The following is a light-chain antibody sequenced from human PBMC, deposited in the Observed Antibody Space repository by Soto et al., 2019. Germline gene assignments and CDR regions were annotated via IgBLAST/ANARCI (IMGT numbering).Light chain of an antibody. CDR3: CSYAGSGTDNYV. J-gene: IGLJ1*01. Sequence: VLAQPASVSGSPGQSITISCTGTSSDIGTYNLVSWYQHYPGKAPKLMIYEGIKRPSGVSNRFSGSKSGNTAFLTISGLQAEDEADYYCCSYAGSGTDNYVFGSGTKVTVL. V-gene: IGLV2-23*01. CDR2: EGI. CDR1: SSDIGTYNL.